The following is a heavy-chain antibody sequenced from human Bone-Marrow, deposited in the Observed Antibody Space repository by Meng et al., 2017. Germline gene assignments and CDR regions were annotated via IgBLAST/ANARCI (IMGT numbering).Heavy chain of an antibody. CDR2: ISSSSSYI. CDR1: GFTFSSYS. V-gene: IGHV3-21*01. J-gene: IGHJ6*02. Sequence: GGLRLSCAASGFTFSSYSMNWVRQAPGKGLEWVSSISSSSSYIYYADSVKGRFTISRDNAKNPLYLQMNSLRAEDTAVYYCARDRTDRYSSRGMDVWGQGTTVTVSS. CDR3: ARDRTDRYSSRGMDV. D-gene: IGHD6-13*01.